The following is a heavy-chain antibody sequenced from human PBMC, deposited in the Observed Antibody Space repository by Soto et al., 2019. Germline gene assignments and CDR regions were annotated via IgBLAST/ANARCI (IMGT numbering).Heavy chain of an antibody. Sequence: QVQLQESGPGLVKPSQTLSLTCTVSGGSISSGGYYWSWIRQHPGKGLEWIGYIYYSGSTYYNPSLKGRVTIPVDTSKNQFSLKLSSVTAADTAVYYCARDRRIRSRDAFDIWGQGTMVTVSS. D-gene: IGHD3-10*01. CDR1: GGSISSGGYY. J-gene: IGHJ3*02. CDR2: IYYSGST. V-gene: IGHV4-31*03. CDR3: ARDRRIRSRDAFDI.